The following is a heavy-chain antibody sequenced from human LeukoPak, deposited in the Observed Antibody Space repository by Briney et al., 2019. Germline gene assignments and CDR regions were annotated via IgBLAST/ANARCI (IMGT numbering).Heavy chain of an antibody. CDR1: GFTFRSFV. J-gene: IGHJ4*02. D-gene: IGHD3-10*01. CDR3: SKERPEEYYASGSYFDY. Sequence: GKSLRLSCAASGFTFRSFVMHWVRQAPGKGLEWVAAISYEDGSNKYYADSVKCRFTISRDNSKYTVYLEMNSLRVEDTAMYYCSKERPEEYYASGSYFDYWGQGTLVTVSS. CDR2: ISYEDGSNK. V-gene: IGHV3-30*04.